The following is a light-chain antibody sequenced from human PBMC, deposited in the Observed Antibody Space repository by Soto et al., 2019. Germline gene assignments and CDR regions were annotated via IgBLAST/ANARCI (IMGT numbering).Light chain of an antibody. J-gene: IGKJ3*01. CDR1: QSLTSRY. CDR3: QQYGRSLT. CDR2: GAS. V-gene: IGKV3-20*01. Sequence: EIVLKQSPGTLSLSPGERATLSCRASQSLTSRYFAWYQQKPGQAPRLLICGASSRAAGIPDRFSGSGSETDFTLTITRLEPEDFAVYYCQQYGRSLTFGPGTKVDIK.